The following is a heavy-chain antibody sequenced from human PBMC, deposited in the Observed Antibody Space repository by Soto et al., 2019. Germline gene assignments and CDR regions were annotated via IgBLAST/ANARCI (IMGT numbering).Heavy chain of an antibody. V-gene: IGHV3-23*01. CDR3: AKGYCSGGSCYDALYYYYGMDV. CDR2: ISGSGGST. D-gene: IGHD2-15*01. CDR1: GFTFSSYA. Sequence: EVQLLESGGGLVQPGGSLRLSCAASGFTFSSYAMSWVRQAPGKGLEWVSAISGSGGSTYYADSVKGRFTISRDNSKNTLYLQMNSRRAEDTAVYYCAKGYCSGGSCYDALYYYYGMDVWGQGTTVTVSS. J-gene: IGHJ6*02.